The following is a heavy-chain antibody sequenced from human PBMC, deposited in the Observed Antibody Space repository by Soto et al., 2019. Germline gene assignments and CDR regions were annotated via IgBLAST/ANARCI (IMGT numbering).Heavy chain of an antibody. J-gene: IGHJ6*03. D-gene: IGHD2-2*01. CDR2: ISSSSSTI. CDR1: GFTFSSYS. CDR3: ARGYSLPAAMDVYYMDV. Sequence: EVQLVESGGGLVQPGGSLRLSCAASGFTFSSYSMNWVRQAPGKGLEWVSYISSSSSTIYYADSVKGRFTISRDNAKNSLYLQMNSLRAEDTAVYYCARGYSLPAAMDVYYMDVWGKGTTVTVSS. V-gene: IGHV3-48*01.